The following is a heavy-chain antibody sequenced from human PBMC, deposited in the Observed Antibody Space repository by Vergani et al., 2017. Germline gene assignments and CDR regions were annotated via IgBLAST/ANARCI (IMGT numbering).Heavy chain of an antibody. CDR2: INHSGST. D-gene: IGHD1-14*01. V-gene: IGHV4-34*01. Sequence: QVQLQQWGAGLLKPSETLSLTCAVYGGSFSGYYWNWIRQPPGKGLEWIGEINHSGSTKYNPSLKSRVTISVDTSKNQFSLKLSSVTAVDTAVYYCARAGGHRSYYYMDVWGKGTTVTVSS. J-gene: IGHJ6*03. CDR3: ARAGGHRSYYYMDV. CDR1: GGSFSGYY.